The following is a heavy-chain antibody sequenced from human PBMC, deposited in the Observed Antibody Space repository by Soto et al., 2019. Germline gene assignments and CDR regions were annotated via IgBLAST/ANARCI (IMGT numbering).Heavy chain of an antibody. V-gene: IGHV4-34*01. CDR3: ARGRGAVADRANFDY. J-gene: IGHJ4*02. CDR1: GGSFSGYY. Sequence: PSETLSLTCAVYGGSFSGYYWSWIRQPPGKGLEWIGEINHSGSTNYNPSLKSRVTISVDTSKNQFSLKLSSVTAADTAVYYCARGRGAVADRANFDYWGQGTLVTVSS. CDR2: INHSGST. D-gene: IGHD6-19*01.